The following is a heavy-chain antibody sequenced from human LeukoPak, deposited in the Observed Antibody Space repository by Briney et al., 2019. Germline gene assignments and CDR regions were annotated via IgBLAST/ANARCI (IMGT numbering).Heavy chain of an antibody. D-gene: IGHD3-10*01. CDR1: GGTFSSYA. J-gene: IGHJ4*02. CDR3: ATTPGKLWFGELSR. Sequence: SVKVSCKASGGTFSSYAINWVRQAPGQGLEWMGGIIPMFGTPNYARKFQARVTITADESTSTAYMELSSLRSEDTAVYYCATTPGKLWFGELSRWGQGTLVTVSS. V-gene: IGHV1-69*13. CDR2: IIPMFGTP.